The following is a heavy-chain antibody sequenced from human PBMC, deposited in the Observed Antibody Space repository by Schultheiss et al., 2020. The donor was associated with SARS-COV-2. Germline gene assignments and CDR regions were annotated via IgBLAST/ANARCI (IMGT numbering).Heavy chain of an antibody. Sequence: GGSLRLSCAASRFTFSSYWMHWVRQAPGKGLVWVSRINSDGSSTSYADSVKGRFTISRDNAKNTLYLQMNSLRAEDTAVYYCAKDSGYSSGWYPPYYYYGMDVWGQGTTVTVSS. CDR2: INSDGSST. D-gene: IGHD6-19*01. J-gene: IGHJ6*02. CDR1: RFTFSSYW. CDR3: AKDSGYSSGWYPPYYYYGMDV. V-gene: IGHV3-74*01.